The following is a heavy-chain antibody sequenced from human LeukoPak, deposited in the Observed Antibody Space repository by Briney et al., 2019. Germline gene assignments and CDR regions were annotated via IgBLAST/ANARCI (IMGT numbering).Heavy chain of an antibody. CDR1: GFTFSSYG. CDR3: AREGGISVLGTLDY. Sequence: GGSLRLSCAASGFTFSSYGMHWVRQAPGKGLEWVAFIRYDGGNKYYADSVKGRFTISRDNSKNTLYLQMNSLRPEDTAVYYCAREGGISVLGTLDYWGQGTLVTVSS. CDR2: IRYDGGNK. D-gene: IGHD6-19*01. J-gene: IGHJ4*02. V-gene: IGHV3-30*02.